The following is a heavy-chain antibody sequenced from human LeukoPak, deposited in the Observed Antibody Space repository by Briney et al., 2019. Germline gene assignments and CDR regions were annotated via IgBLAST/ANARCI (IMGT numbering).Heavy chain of an antibody. Sequence: GGSLRLSCEASGLSFRSYGMSWVRQAPGKGLEWVSGISGSGDNTYYTDSVKGRFTIPRDNSKNTLYLQMNSLRAEDTAVYYCAKVDLLDYYGSGGDYWGQGTLVTVSS. D-gene: IGHD3-10*01. CDR3: AKVDLLDYYGSGGDY. CDR2: ISGSGDNT. J-gene: IGHJ4*02. V-gene: IGHV3-23*01. CDR1: GLSFRSYG.